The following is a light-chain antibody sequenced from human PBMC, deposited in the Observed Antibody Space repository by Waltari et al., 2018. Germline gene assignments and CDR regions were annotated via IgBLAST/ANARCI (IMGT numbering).Light chain of an antibody. J-gene: IGKJ2*01. CDR2: DAS. V-gene: IGKV1-5*01. CDR1: QTSSKW. CDR3: QQFET. Sequence: DIQMTQSPSTLSASVGDRVTITCRASQTSSKWLAWYQQKPGKAPKLLIYDASTLESGVPSRFSGSGSGTEFTLTISSLQPDDFASYYCQQFETFGQGTKLEIK.